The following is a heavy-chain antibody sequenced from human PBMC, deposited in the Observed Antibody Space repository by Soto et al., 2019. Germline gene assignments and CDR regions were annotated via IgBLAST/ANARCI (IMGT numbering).Heavy chain of an antibody. CDR1: GFTFSSYS. CDR3: ARDGPHVVDGMDV. V-gene: IGHV3-21*01. D-gene: IGHD2-2*01. J-gene: IGHJ6*02. CDR2: ISSSSSYI. Sequence: AGGSLRLSCAASGFTFSSYSMNWVRQAPGKGLEWVSSISSSSSYIYYADSVKGRFTISRDNAKNSLYLQMNSLRAEDTAVYYCARDGPHVVDGMDVWGQGTTVTVSS.